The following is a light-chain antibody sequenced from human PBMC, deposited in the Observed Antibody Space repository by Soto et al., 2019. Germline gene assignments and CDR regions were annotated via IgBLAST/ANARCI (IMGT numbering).Light chain of an antibody. V-gene: IGKV1-9*01. Sequence: DIQLTQSPSFLSASVGDRVTMTCRASLGISGYLAWYQQKPGKVPRLLIYSASTLQSGVPSRFSGSESGTEFARKVSVLQAEDFASYCCQQLDLYPFPFGGGTQGEI. CDR1: LGISGY. J-gene: IGKJ4*01. CDR3: QQLDLYPFP. CDR2: SAS.